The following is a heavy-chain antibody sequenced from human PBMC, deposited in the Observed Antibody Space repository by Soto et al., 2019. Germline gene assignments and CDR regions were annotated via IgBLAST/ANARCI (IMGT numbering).Heavy chain of an antibody. CDR3: ARVRGYCSGGSCHTWYFDL. D-gene: IGHD2-15*01. Sequence: QVQLQESGPGLVKPSETLSLTCTVSGGSISSYYWSWIRQPPGKGLEWIGYIYYSGSTNYNPSLTSRVTISVDTSKNQFSLKLSSVTAADTAVYYCARVRGYCSGGSCHTWYFDLWGRGTLVTVSS. CDR2: IYYSGST. J-gene: IGHJ2*01. CDR1: GGSISSYY. V-gene: IGHV4-59*01.